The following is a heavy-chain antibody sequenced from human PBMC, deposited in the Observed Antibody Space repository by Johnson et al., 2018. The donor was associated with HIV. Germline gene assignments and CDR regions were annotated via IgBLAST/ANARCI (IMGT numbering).Heavy chain of an antibody. V-gene: IGHV3-66*03. J-gene: IGHJ3*01. Sequence: VESGGTLIQPGGSLRLSCAASGFTVSNNYMSWVRQAPGTGLEWVSVIYSGGSTYYADSVKGRFTISRDNSKNTLCLQMNSLRVEDTPVSSCASGGPLSGSDECCFDVWGQGTMVTVSS. CDR2: IYSGGST. D-gene: IGHD1-26*01. CDR3: ASGGPLSGSDECCFDV. CDR1: GFTVSNNY.